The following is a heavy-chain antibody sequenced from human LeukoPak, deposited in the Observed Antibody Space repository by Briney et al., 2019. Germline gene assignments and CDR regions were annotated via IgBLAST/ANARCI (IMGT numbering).Heavy chain of an antibody. CDR1: GGSINRYY. CDR3: ARGVVRRGPDNWFDP. CDR2: IYSTGST. Sequence: SETLSLTCTVSGGSINRYYWTWIRQPAGKGLEWIGRIYSTGSTNYNPSLKSRVTMSVDTSKNHFSLNLNSVTAADTAVYYCARGVVRRGPDNWFDPWGQGTLVTVSS. V-gene: IGHV4-4*07. J-gene: IGHJ5*02. D-gene: IGHD2-2*01.